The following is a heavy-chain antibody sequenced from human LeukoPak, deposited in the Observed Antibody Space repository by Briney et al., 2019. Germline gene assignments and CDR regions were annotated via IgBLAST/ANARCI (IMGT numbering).Heavy chain of an antibody. D-gene: IGHD5-24*01. J-gene: IGHJ4*02. CDR1: GFTFSSYS. CDR2: ISSSSTYI. CDR3: ARAGDGYRPLDY. V-gene: IGHV3-21*01. Sequence: GGSLRLSCEASGFTFSSYSMSWVRQAPGKGLEWVSSISSSSTYIYYADSLKGRFTISRDNANNSLYLQVNSLRAEDTAVYYCARAGDGYRPLDYWGQGTLVTVSS.